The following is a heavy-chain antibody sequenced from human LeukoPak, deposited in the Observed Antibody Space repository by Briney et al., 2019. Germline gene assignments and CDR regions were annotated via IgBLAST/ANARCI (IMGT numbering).Heavy chain of an antibody. CDR1: GGSFSGYY. CDR2: INHSGST. CDR3: ARGRKWLRLYYYYGMDV. J-gene: IGHJ6*04. V-gene: IGHV4-34*01. Sequence: SETLSLTCAVYGGSFSGYYWSWIRQPPGKGLELIGEINHSGSTNYNPSLKSRVTISVDTSKNQFSLKLSSATAADTAVYYCARGRKWLRLYYYYGMDVWGKGTTVTVSS. D-gene: IGHD5-12*01.